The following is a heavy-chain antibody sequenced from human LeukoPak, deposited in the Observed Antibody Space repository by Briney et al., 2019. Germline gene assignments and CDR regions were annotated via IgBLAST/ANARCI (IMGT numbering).Heavy chain of an antibody. Sequence: GGSLRLSCAASGFTFSSYAMSWVRQAPGKGLVWVSAISGSGGSTYYADSVKGRFTISRDNSKDNLYLQMHSLRVEDAAGYYCAKDRVYSYGRRYYFDYWGQGTLVTVSS. CDR2: ISGSGGST. D-gene: IGHD5-18*01. J-gene: IGHJ4*02. CDR3: AKDRVYSYGRRYYFDY. V-gene: IGHV3-23*01. CDR1: GFTFSSYA.